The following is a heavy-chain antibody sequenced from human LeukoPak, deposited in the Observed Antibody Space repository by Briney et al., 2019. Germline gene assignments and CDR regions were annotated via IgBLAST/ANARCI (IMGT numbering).Heavy chain of an antibody. D-gene: IGHD5-12*01. V-gene: IGHV4-34*01. CDR1: GGSFSVYY. Sequence: SETLSLTCAVYGGSFSVYYWSWIRQPPGKGLEWIGEINHSGSTNYNPSLKSRVTISVDTSKNQFSLKLSSVTAADTAVYYCASGRDVDIVATMLGYWGQGTLVTVSS. CDR3: ASGRDVDIVATMLGY. CDR2: INHSGST. J-gene: IGHJ4*02.